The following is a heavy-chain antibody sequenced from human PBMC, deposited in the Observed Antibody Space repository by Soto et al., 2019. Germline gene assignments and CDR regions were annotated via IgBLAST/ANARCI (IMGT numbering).Heavy chain of an antibody. Sequence: GGSLRLSCAASGFTFSSYAMSWVRQAPGKGLEWVSAISGSGGSTYYADSVKGRFTISRDNSKNTLYLQMNSLRAEDTAVYYCAKDREVATIFTYFDYWGQGTLVTVSS. CDR1: GFTFSSYA. CDR3: AKDREVATIFTYFDY. V-gene: IGHV3-23*01. J-gene: IGHJ4*02. CDR2: ISGSGGST. D-gene: IGHD5-12*01.